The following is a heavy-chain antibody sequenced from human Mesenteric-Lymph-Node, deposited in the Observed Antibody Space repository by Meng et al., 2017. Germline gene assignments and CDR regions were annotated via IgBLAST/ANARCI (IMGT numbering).Heavy chain of an antibody. CDR1: GGSFSGYY. J-gene: IGHJ5*02. Sequence: SETLSLTCAVYGGSFSGYYWSWIRQPPGKGLEWIGEINHSGSTNYNPSLKSRVTISVDTSKNQFSLKLSSVTAADTAVYYCARGSGGIAVAGTVNWFDPWGQGTLVTVSS. CDR3: ARGSGGIAVAGTVNWFDP. D-gene: IGHD6-19*01. CDR2: INHSGST. V-gene: IGHV4-34*01.